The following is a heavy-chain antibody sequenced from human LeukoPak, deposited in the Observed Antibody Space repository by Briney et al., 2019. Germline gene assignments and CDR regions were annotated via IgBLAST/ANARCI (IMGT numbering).Heavy chain of an antibody. J-gene: IGHJ4*02. CDR1: GFTFTSSA. CDR3: AAGWVCSGGSCYYYFDY. CDR2: IVVGSGNT. Sequence: SVTVSCKASGFTFTSSAMQWVRQARGQRLEWIGWIVVGSGNTNYAQKFQERVTITRDMSTSTAYMELSSLRSEDTAVYYCAAGWVCSGGSCYYYFDYWGQGTLVTVSS. V-gene: IGHV1-58*02. D-gene: IGHD2-15*01.